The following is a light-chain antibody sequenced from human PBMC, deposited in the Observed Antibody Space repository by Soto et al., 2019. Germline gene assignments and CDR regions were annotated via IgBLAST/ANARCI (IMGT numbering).Light chain of an antibody. CDR1: ETINNN. V-gene: IGKV3-15*01. Sequence: EIVMTQSPATLSLSPGERATLSCRASETINNNLAWNQQKPGQTPRLFIYGASTRATDIPARFSAGGSGTEFTLTISSLQSEDFAGYYCQQYNNWPLTFGPGTKVDIK. CDR3: QQYNNWPLT. CDR2: GAS. J-gene: IGKJ3*01.